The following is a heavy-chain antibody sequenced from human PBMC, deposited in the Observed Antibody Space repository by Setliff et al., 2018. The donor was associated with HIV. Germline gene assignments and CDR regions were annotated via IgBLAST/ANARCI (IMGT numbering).Heavy chain of an antibody. CDR2: ISAYNGYT. CDR1: GYTFSNYA. J-gene: IGHJ6*03. CDR3: ARDGSGDYQRLSFYYYMDV. D-gene: IGHD4-17*01. Sequence: EASVKVSCKASGYTFSNYAITWVRQAPGQGLEWMGWISAYNGYTNYAQKLQGRVTMTTDTSTSTAYMELRSLRSDDTAVYYCARDGSGDYQRLSFYYYMDVWGKGTTVTVSS. V-gene: IGHV1-18*01.